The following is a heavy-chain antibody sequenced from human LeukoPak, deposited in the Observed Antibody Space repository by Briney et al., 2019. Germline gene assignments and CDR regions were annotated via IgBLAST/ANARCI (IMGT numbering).Heavy chain of an antibody. J-gene: IGHJ4*02. D-gene: IGHD3-10*01. V-gene: IGHV1-69*13. CDR2: IIPIFGTA. Sequence: GASVKVSCKASGGTFSSYAISWVRQAPGQGLEWMGGIIPIFGTANYAQKFQGRVTIAADESTSTAYMELSSLRSEDTAVYYCVNYGSGSYFGIWGQGTLVTVSS. CDR3: VNYGSGSYFGI. CDR1: GGTFSSYA.